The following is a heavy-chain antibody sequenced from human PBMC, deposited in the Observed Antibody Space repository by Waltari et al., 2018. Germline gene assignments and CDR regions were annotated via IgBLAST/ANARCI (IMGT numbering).Heavy chain of an antibody. J-gene: IGHJ5*02. V-gene: IGHV3-21*01. CDR1: GFPCISYR. CDR3: ARESPFEPRGWFDP. D-gene: IGHD3-9*01. CDR2: IRHSGTYI. Sequence: EVQLVESGGGLVKPGGSLRLACAPSGFPCISYRRNWVRQAPGKALEWVSFIRHSGTYIYYADSVKGRFTIARDNAKNSVYLQMNSLRADDTAVYYCARESPFEPRGWFDPWGQGTLVTVSS.